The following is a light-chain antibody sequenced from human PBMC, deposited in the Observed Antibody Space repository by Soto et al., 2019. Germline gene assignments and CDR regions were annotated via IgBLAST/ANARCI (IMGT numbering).Light chain of an antibody. CDR3: QQYNSYSPLT. CDR1: HSISTW. Sequence: IHITQTTYTLPSSVLDRFTITCPANHSISTWLAWYQQKPGKAPNLLIYKASRLETGVPSRFSGSGSGTEFTLTISFLQPDHFATYYCQQYNSYSPLTFGGGTKVDIK. J-gene: IGKJ4*01. V-gene: IGKV1-5*03. CDR2: KAS.